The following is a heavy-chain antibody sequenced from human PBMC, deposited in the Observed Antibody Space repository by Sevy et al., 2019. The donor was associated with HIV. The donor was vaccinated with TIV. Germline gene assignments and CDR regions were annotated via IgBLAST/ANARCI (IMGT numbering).Heavy chain of an antibody. J-gene: IGHJ4*02. Sequence: ASVKVSCKASGYTFSSYDINWVRQATGQGLEWRGWMNPNSGNTGYAQKFKGRVTMTMNTSISTAYMELSSLRSEDTAVYYCARGGGYDPKGPDYWGQGTLVTVSS. CDR1: GYTFSSYD. V-gene: IGHV1-8*01. CDR3: ARGGGYDPKGPDY. D-gene: IGHD5-12*01. CDR2: MNPNSGNT.